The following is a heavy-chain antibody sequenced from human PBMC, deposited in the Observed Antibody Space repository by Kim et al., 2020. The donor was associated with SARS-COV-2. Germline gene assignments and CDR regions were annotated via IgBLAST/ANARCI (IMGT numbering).Heavy chain of an antibody. CDR3: ALKWTGWEYFDY. Sequence: SVKVSCKASGGTFSSYAISWVRQAPGQGLEWMGRIIPILGIANYAQKFQGRVTITADKSTSTAYMELSSLRSEDTAVYYCALKWTGWEYFDYWGQGTLVTVSS. J-gene: IGHJ4*02. D-gene: IGHD3-9*01. CDR1: GGTFSSYA. V-gene: IGHV1-69*04. CDR2: IIPILGIA.